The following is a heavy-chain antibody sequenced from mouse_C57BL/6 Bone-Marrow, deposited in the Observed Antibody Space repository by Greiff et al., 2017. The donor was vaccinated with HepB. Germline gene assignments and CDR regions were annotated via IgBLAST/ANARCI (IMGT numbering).Heavy chain of an antibody. CDR2: LDPSSSET. V-gene: IGHV1-52*01. D-gene: IGHD2-4*01. J-gene: IGHJ2*01. Sequence: QVQLQQPGADLFRPLSSVPLSFQSSFYPFPRSFIPFFPPLPIQFLSFIVNLDPSSSETHYNQKFKDKATLTVDKSSSTAYIQLSSLTSEDSAVYYCAREVGSTMITNYFDYWGQGTTLTVSS. CDR1: FYPFPRSF. CDR3: AREVGSTMITNYFDY.